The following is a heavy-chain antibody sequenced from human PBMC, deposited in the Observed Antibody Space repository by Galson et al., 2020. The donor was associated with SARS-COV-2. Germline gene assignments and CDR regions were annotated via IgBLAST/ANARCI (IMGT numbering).Heavy chain of an antibody. CDR2: TYYRSKWYN. CDR1: GDSVSSNT. J-gene: IGHJ4*02. Sequence: SQTLSLTCAISGDSVSSNTWNWVRQSPSRGLEWLGRTYYRSKWYNDYAVFVKSRITINPDTSKNQFSLKLSSVTAADTAVYYCARVVLRLYYFDYWGQGALVTVSS. CDR3: ARVVLRLYYFDY. D-gene: IGHD2-2*01. V-gene: IGHV6-1*01.